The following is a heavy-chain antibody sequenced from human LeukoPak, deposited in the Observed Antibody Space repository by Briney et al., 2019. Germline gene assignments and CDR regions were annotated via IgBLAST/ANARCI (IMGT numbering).Heavy chain of an antibody. CDR2: IYYSGST. J-gene: IGHJ6*02. V-gene: IGHV4-59*01. D-gene: IGHD3-3*01. CDR1: GGSISSYY. CDR3: ARSRYDFWSGYYTYYYYGMDV. Sequence: PSETLSLTCTVSGGSISSYYWSWIRQPPGKGLEWIGYIYYSGSTNYNPSLKSRVTISVDTSENQFSLKLSSVTAADTAVYYCARSRYDFWSGYYTYYYYGMDVWGQGTTVTVSS.